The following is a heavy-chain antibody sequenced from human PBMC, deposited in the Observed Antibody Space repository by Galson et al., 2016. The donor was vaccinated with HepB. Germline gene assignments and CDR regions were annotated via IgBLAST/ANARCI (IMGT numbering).Heavy chain of an antibody. V-gene: IGHV3-53*01. CDR3: ARSYYDFWSGLGY. Sequence: SLRLSCAASGFTVRSNYMTWVRQAPGQGLQWVSVIYSGGYTYYADSVKGRFTISRDESKNTVYLQMNSPRAEDTAPYYCARSYYDFWSGLGYWGQGTLVTVSS. J-gene: IGHJ4*02. CDR1: GFTVRSNY. D-gene: IGHD3-3*01. CDR2: IYSGGYT.